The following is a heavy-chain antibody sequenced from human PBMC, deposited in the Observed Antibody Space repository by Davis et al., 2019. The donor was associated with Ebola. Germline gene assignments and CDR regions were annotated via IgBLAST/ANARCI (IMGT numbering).Heavy chain of an antibody. D-gene: IGHD2-15*01. CDR2: IYPGDSDT. CDR1: GYDFTSYW. J-gene: IGHJ3*01. CDR3: ARRLSAGSCYGCLAFDV. Sequence: PGGSLRLSCKASGYDFTSYWIAWVRQMPGKGLEWMAIIYPGDSDTRYSPSFQGQVTISADRSITTAYLQWSTLRASDSAMYYCARRLSAGSCYGCLAFDVWGQGTMVTVSS. V-gene: IGHV5-51*01.